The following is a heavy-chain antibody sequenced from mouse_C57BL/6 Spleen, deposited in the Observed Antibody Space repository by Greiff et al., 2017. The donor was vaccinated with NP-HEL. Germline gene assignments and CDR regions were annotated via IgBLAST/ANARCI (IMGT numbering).Heavy chain of an antibody. Sequence: QVQLQQPGAELVKPGASVKLSCKASGYTFTSYWMHWVKQRPGQGLEWIGMIHPNSGSTNYNEKFKSKATLTVDKSSSTAYMQLSSLTSEDSAVYYCARYYGSSHYFDYWGQGTTLTVSS. V-gene: IGHV1-64*01. D-gene: IGHD1-1*01. CDR1: GYTFTSYW. CDR2: IHPNSGST. J-gene: IGHJ2*01. CDR3: ARYYGSSHYFDY.